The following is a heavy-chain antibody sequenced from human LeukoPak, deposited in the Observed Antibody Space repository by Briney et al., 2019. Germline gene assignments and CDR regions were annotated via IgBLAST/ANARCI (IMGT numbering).Heavy chain of an antibody. CDR2: INNDGSST. CDR1: RFTLSSYW. J-gene: IGHJ4*02. Sequence: PGGSLTLSCPVSRFTLSSYWMHWVRQAPGRGLAWVSSINNDGSSTSYADSVKVRSTISRDKAKNTLYLQMTSLRAEDTAVYYCAGERSYMIGDWGQGTLVTVSS. V-gene: IGHV3-74*01. CDR3: AGERSYMIGD. D-gene: IGHD2-21*01.